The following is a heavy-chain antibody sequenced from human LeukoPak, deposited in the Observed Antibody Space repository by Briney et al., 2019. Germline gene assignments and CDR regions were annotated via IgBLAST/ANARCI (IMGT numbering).Heavy chain of an antibody. CDR2: INSDSTST. Sequence: GGSLRLSCAASGFTISSFWMHWVRQAPGKGLVWVARINSDSTSTSYVDSVKGRFTISRDNAKNTVYLQMSSLRADDTAIYYCARGAYSFEYWGQGILVTVSS. D-gene: IGHD4-11*01. CDR1: GFTISSFW. J-gene: IGHJ4*02. V-gene: IGHV3-74*01. CDR3: ARGAYSFEY.